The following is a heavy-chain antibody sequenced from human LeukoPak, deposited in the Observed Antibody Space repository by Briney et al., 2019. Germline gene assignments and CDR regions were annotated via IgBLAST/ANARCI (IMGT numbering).Heavy chain of an antibody. V-gene: IGHV3-43D*04. CDR1: RFAFDDYA. Sequence: LPGRSLRLSCVASRFAFDDYAMGWVRQPPGKWLEWVSFISWDGITTSYVDSVKGRFTISRDNSKNSLFLQLDSLRVEDSALYFCARSGHYGIDRWGQGTMVIVSA. J-gene: IGHJ3*01. CDR3: ARSGHYGIDR. CDR2: ISWDGITT. D-gene: IGHD3-3*01.